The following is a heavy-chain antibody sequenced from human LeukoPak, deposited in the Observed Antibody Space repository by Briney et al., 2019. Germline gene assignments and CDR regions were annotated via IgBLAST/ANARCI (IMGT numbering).Heavy chain of an antibody. J-gene: IGHJ6*04. CDR3: AELGITMIGGV. D-gene: IGHD3-10*02. Sequence: GGSLRLSCAASGFTFSSYEMNWVRQAPGKGLEWVSSISRSATTIYYADSVKGRFTISRDNAKNSLYLQMNSLRAEDTAVYYCAELGITMIGGVWGKGTTVTISS. V-gene: IGHV3-48*03. CDR1: GFTFSSYE. CDR2: ISRSATTI.